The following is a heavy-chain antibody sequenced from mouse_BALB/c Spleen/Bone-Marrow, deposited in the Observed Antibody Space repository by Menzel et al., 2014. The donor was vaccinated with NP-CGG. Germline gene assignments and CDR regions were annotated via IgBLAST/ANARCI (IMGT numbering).Heavy chain of an antibody. CDR1: GYTFTSYW. J-gene: IGHJ3*01. Sequence: QVQLKQSGAELAKPGASVKMSCKASGYTFTSYWMHWVKQRPGQGLEWIGYINPSTGYTEYNQKFKDKATLTADKSSSTAYMQLSSLTSKDSAVYYCARYPYYDYDGFAYWGQGTLVTVSA. V-gene: IGHV1-7*01. D-gene: IGHD2-4*01. CDR2: INPSTGYT. CDR3: ARYPYYDYDGFAY.